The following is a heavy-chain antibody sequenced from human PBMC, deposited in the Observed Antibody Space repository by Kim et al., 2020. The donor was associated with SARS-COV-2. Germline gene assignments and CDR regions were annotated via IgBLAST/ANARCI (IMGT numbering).Heavy chain of an antibody. V-gene: IGHV4-34*01. Sequence: SETLSLTCAVYGGSFSGYYWSWIRQPPGKGLEWIGEINHSGSTNYNPSLKSRVTISVDTSKNQFSLKLSSVTAADTAVYYCARALGYSGYPCWFDPWGQGTLVTVSS. D-gene: IGHD5-12*01. CDR2: INHSGST. CDR3: ARALGYSGYPCWFDP. J-gene: IGHJ5*02. CDR1: GGSFSGYY.